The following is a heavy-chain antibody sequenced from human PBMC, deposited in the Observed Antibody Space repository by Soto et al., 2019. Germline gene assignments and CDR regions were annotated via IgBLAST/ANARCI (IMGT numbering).Heavy chain of an antibody. CDR2: IYYSGST. CDR1: GGSISSGGYY. V-gene: IGHV4-31*03. J-gene: IGHJ4*02. CDR3: ARGASGFGELWVDY. D-gene: IGHD3-10*01. Sequence: QVQLQESGPGLVKPSQTLSLTCTVSGGSISSGGYYWSWIRQHPGKGLEWIGYIYYSGSTYYNPSLKSRVTISVDTSKNQFSLKLSSVTAADTAVYYCARGASGFGELWVDYWGQGTLVTVSS.